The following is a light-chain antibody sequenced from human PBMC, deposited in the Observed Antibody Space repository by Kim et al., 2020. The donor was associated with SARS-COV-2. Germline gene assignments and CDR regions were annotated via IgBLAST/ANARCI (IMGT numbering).Light chain of an antibody. CDR1: RGVSSY. CDR3: QARSNWLLT. CDR2: DIS. V-gene: IGKV3-11*01. J-gene: IGKJ4*01. Sequence: EIVLRQSPATLSLSPGERATLSCRASRGVSSYLAWYQQKLGQAPRLLIYDISNRATGIPARFSGSGSGTDFTLTISSLEPEDFAVYYCQARSNWLLTCGGGTKLEI.